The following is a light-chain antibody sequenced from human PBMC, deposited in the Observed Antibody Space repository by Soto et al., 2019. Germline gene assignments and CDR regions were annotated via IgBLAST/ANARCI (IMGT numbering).Light chain of an antibody. Sequence: EIVMTQSPATLSVSPGERATLSCRASQSVSSDLAWYQQKPGQAPRLLIYGASTRATGIPARFSDSGSGTEFTLTISSLQSEDVAVYYCQQYSSGPYNFGKGTKV. V-gene: IGKV3-15*01. CDR2: GAS. CDR1: QSVSSD. CDR3: QQYSSGPYN. J-gene: IGKJ2*01.